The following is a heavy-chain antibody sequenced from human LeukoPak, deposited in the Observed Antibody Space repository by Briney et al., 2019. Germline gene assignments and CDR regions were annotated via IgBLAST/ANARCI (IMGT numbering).Heavy chain of an antibody. J-gene: IGHJ6*02. Sequence: GGSLRLSCVASGFSFSNAWMIWVRPAPGNGLGWVGRFQSKNDVCAIDYAAPVYCRFTISRDDRRNTLCLDMTNITIEATAKSYCNSLKDTALSQTSDFGMDVWGQGTPVHVSS. CDR2: FQSKNDVCAI. V-gene: IGHV3-15*05. CDR3: NSLKDTALSQTSDFGMDV. D-gene: IGHD5-18*01. CDR1: GFSFSNAW.